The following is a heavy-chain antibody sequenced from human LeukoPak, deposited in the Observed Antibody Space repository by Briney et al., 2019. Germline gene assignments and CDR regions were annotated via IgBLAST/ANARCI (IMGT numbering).Heavy chain of an antibody. J-gene: IGHJ4*02. CDR2: ISSSSSYI. D-gene: IGHD6-13*01. CDR3: AKSEDIAAAGSYYFDY. CDR1: GFTFSSYS. Sequence: GGSLRLSCAASGFTFSSYSMNWVRQAPGKGLEWVSSISSSSSYIYYADSVKGRFTISRDNAKNSLYLQMNSLRAEDTAVYYCAKSEDIAAAGSYYFDYWGQGTLVTVSS. V-gene: IGHV3-21*01.